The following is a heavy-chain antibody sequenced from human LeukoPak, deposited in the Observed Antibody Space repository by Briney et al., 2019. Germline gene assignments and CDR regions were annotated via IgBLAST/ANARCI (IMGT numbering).Heavy chain of an antibody. J-gene: IGHJ4*02. CDR1: GYSISSGYY. CDR3: ARVPGLYYFDY. Sequence: PSETLSLTCAVSGYSISSGYYWGWIRQPPGKGLEWIGSIYHSGSTYYNPSLKSRVTISVDTSKNQFSLKLSFVTAADTAVYYCARVPGLYYFDYWGQGTLVTVSS. D-gene: IGHD3-16*01. CDR2: IYHSGST. V-gene: IGHV4-38-2*01.